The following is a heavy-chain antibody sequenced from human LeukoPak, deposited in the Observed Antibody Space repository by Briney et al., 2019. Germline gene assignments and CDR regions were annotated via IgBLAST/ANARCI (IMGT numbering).Heavy chain of an antibody. V-gene: IGHV3-66*01. D-gene: IGHD4-17*01. CDR2: IYSGGST. J-gene: IGHJ4*02. Sequence: PGGSLTLPCAASGFIFSRNYMSWARRAPGRGLEWVSVIYSGGSTYYADSVKGRFTISRDNSKNTLYLQMNSLRADDTAVYYCARVRDGDYYDYWGQGTQVTVSS. CDR1: GFIFSRNY. CDR3: ARVRDGDYYDY.